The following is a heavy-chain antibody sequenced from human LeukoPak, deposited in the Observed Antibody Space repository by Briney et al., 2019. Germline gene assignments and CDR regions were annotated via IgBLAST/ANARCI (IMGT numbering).Heavy chain of an antibody. V-gene: IGHV3-21*01. D-gene: IGHD6-13*01. Sequence: GGSLRLSCAASGFTFSSYSVNWVRQAPGKGLEWVSSISSSSSYIYYADSVKGRFTISRDNAKNSLYLQMNSLRAEDTAVYYCARDLYSSSWYGNYYYYYGMDVWGQGTTVTVSS. CDR1: GFTFSSYS. J-gene: IGHJ6*02. CDR3: ARDLYSSSWYGNYYYYYGMDV. CDR2: ISSSSSYI.